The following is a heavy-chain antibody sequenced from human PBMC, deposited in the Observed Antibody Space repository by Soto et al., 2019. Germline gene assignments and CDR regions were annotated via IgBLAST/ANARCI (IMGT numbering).Heavy chain of an antibody. CDR3: AKFKGFNWNYVFDY. D-gene: IGHD1-7*01. J-gene: IGHJ4*02. V-gene: IGHV3-23*01. CDR1: GLTFSNFA. CDR2: IGGSSGTT. Sequence: GGSLRLSCEVSGLTFSNFAMSWVRQSPGKGLEWASAIGGSSGTTFYADSVKGRFTISKDYAKNMLYLQMNSLRAEDTAVYYCAKFKGFNWNYVFDYWGQGVPVTVSS.